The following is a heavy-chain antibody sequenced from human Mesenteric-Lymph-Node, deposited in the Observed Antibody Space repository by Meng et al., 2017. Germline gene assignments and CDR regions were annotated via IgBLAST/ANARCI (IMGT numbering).Heavy chain of an antibody. J-gene: IGHJ4*02. D-gene: IGHD5-12*01. CDR3: ARHDGGYGDYFDH. CDR2: IYYSGST. Sequence: LKQRGPGWLTPSATCSLPCICSGGSISSSRHYWGWIRQSPGKGREWIGSIYYSGSTYYNPSLRSRVTMSLDTSKNQFSLKLSSVTATDTAVYYCARHDGGYGDYFDHWGQGTLVTVSS. V-gene: IGHV4-39*01. CDR1: GGSISSSRHY.